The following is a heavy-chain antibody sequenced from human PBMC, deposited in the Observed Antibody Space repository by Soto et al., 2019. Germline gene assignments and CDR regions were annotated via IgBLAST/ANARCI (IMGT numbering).Heavy chain of an antibody. V-gene: IGHV1-69*13. CDR1: GGTFSSSA. D-gene: IGHD1-26*01. CDR3: ARGVGATYPYFYYGMDV. CDR2: IITMSGTT. Sequence: ASVKVSCKASGGTFSSSAFSCVRQAPGQGLEWMGGIITMSGTTNYAQKFRGRVTITADESTSTAYVELRRLRSEDTAVYYCARGVGATYPYFYYGMDVWGQGTTVTVSS. J-gene: IGHJ6*02.